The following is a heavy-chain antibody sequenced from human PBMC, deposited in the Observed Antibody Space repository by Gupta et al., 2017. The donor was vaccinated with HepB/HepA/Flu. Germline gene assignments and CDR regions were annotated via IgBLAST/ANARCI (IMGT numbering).Heavy chain of an antibody. CDR1: GFTFSRYG. CDR3: AKDQAYGMDV. V-gene: IGHV3-30*18. CDR2: ISYDGSNK. J-gene: IGHJ6*02. Sequence: QVQLVESGGGVVQPGRSLRLSCAASGFTFSRYGMHWVRQAPGKGLEWVAVISYDGSNKYYADSVKGRFTISRDNSKNTLYLQMNSLRAEDTAVYYCAKDQAYGMDVWGQGTTVTVSS.